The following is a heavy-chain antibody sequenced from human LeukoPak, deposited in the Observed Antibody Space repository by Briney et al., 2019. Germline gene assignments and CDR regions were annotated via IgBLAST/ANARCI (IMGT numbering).Heavy chain of an antibody. V-gene: IGHV3-23*01. Sequence: GGSLRLSCAASGFTFSSYAMHWVRQAPGKGLEWVSAISGSGGSTYYADSVKGRFTISRDNSKNTLYLQMNSLRAGDTALYYCARVYSGSFSPFDYWGQGTLVTVSS. CDR3: ARVYSGSFSPFDY. D-gene: IGHD1-26*01. J-gene: IGHJ4*02. CDR1: GFTFSSYA. CDR2: ISGSGGST.